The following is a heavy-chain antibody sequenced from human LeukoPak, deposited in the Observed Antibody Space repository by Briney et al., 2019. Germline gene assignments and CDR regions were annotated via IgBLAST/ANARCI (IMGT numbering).Heavy chain of an antibody. D-gene: IGHD4-17*01. V-gene: IGHV3-33*08. CDR2: IWYDGSNK. CDR3: ARDYGAEYYFDY. CDR1: GFTFSSYG. Sequence: GGSLRLSCAASGFTFSSYGMHWVRQAPGKGLEWVAVIWYDGSNKYYADSVKGRFTISRDNSKNTLYLQMNSLRAEDTAAYYCARDYGAEYYFDYWGQGTLVTVSS. J-gene: IGHJ4*02.